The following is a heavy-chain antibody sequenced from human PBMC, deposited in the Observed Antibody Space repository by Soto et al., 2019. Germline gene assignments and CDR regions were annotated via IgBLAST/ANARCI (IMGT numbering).Heavy chain of an antibody. Sequence: SETLSLTCTVSGGSVSSGSYYWIWIRQPPGKGLEWIGYIYYSGSTNYNPSLKSRVTISVDTSKNQFSLKLSSVTAADTAVYYCARVNDYGDQGHYFDYWGQGTLVPVSS. CDR1: GGSVSSGSYY. CDR2: IYYSGST. D-gene: IGHD4-17*01. J-gene: IGHJ4*02. V-gene: IGHV4-61*01. CDR3: ARVNDYGDQGHYFDY.